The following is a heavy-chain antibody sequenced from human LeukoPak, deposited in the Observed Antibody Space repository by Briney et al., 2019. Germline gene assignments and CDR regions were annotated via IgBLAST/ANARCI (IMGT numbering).Heavy chain of an antibody. D-gene: IGHD2-2*01. J-gene: IGHJ4*02. V-gene: IGHV1-8*01. CDR3: VRGFRSDTSGRKFDC. CDR1: GYTFTTYD. CDR2: MNPHSGNT. Sequence: ASVKVSCKASGYTFTTYDINWVRQATGQGLEWMGWMNPHSGNTGFAQNFQGRVAMTRNTSIDTAYMELSSLRVEDTAVYYCVRGFRSDTSGRKFDCWGQGTLVTISS.